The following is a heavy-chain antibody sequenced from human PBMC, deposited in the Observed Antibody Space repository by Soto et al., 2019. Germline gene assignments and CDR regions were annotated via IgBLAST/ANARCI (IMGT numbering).Heavy chain of an antibody. CDR3: ARALGYDFWSGYYPTFDY. Sequence: QVQLVQSGAEVKKPGASVKVSCKASGYTFTSYYMHWVRQAPGQGLEWMGIINPSGGSTSYAQKFQGRVTMTRDTSTNTVYMELRSLRSEDTAVYYCARALGYDFWSGYYPTFDYWGQGTLVTVSS. J-gene: IGHJ4*02. CDR2: INPSGGST. D-gene: IGHD3-3*01. CDR1: GYTFTSYY. V-gene: IGHV1-46*01.